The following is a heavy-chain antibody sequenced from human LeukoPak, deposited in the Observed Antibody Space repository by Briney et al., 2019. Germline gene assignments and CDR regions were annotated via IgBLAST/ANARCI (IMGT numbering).Heavy chain of an antibody. CDR2: ISPIFGTT. CDR1: GGTFSSYA. V-gene: IGHV1-69*05. D-gene: IGHD5-12*01. J-gene: IGHJ4*02. CDR3: ASESGYSGYDSGVVDY. Sequence: SVKVSCKVSGGTFSSYAISWVRQAPGQGLEWMGGISPIFGTTNYAQKFQGRVTITTDESTGTAYMELSSLRSEDTAVYYCASESGYSGYDSGVVDYWGQGTLVTVSS.